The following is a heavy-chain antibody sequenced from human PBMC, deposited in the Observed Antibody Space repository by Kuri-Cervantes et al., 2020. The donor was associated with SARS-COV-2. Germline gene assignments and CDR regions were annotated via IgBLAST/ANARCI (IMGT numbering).Heavy chain of an antibody. J-gene: IGHJ4*02. CDR2: IKQDGSEK. CDR1: GFTFSSYS. CDR3: AREAFGYCSGXSCYSHY. V-gene: IGHV3-7*01. Sequence: GESLKISCAASGFTFSSYSMNWVRQAPGKGLEWVANIKQDGSEKYYVDSVKGRFTISRDNAKNSLYLQMNSLRAEDTAVYYCAREAFGYCSGXSCYSHYWGQGTLVTVSS. D-gene: IGHD2-15*01.